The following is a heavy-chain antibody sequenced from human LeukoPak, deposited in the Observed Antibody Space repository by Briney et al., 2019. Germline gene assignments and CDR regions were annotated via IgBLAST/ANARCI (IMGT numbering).Heavy chain of an antibody. D-gene: IGHD4-23*01. V-gene: IGHV3-9*01. J-gene: IGHJ4*02. CDR3: AKDKSSTVITPADY. Sequence: PGGSLRLSCAASGFTFDDYAMHWVRQAPGKGLEWVSGISWHSGSIGYADSVKGRFTISRDNAKNSLYLQMNSLRAEDTAFYYCAKDKSSTVITPADYRGQGTLVTVSS. CDR1: GFTFDDYA. CDR2: ISWHSGSI.